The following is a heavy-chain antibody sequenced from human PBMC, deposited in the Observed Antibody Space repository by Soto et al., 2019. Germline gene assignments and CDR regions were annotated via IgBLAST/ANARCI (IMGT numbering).Heavy chain of an antibody. CDR2: ISISSSPI. CDR3: AMGDHYFTY. V-gene: IGHV3-48*01. D-gene: IGHD3-3*01. Sequence: EVQLVESGGGLVQPGGSLRLSCAASGFTFTSYSMNWVRQAPGKGLEWVSYISISSSPIYYADSVKGRFTISRDISKNTLYLQMSSLRAEDTAVYYCAMGDHYFTYWGQGTLVTVSS. CDR1: GFTFTSYS. J-gene: IGHJ4*02.